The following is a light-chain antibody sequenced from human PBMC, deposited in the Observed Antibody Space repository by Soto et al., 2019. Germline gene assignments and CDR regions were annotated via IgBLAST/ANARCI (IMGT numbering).Light chain of an antibody. CDR1: QSVSSY. J-gene: IGKJ5*01. V-gene: IGKV3-11*01. Sequence: EIVLTQSPATLSLFPGERATLSCRASQSVSSYLAWYQQKPGQAPRLLIYDASNRATGIPARFSGSGSGTDFTLTISGLEPQDFAVYYCQQRYSWPITFGQGTRLENK. CDR2: DAS. CDR3: QQRYSWPIT.